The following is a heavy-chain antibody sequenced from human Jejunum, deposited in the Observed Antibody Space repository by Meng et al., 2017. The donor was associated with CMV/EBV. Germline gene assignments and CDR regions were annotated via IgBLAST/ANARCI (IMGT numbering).Heavy chain of an antibody. J-gene: IGHJ4*02. V-gene: IGHV3-11*06. Sequence: VRVVGFGGGLVKPGGFRRLSCAASGFAFDESYMNWIRQAPGKGLEWVSSVSSVSSYTNYADSVKGRFTISRDNAKNSLYLQMNSLRAEDTAVYYCARDRYCTNGVCYTHFDSWGQGTLVTVSS. CDR1: GFAFDESY. CDR2: VSSVSSYT. CDR3: ARDRYCTNGVCYTHFDS. D-gene: IGHD2-8*01.